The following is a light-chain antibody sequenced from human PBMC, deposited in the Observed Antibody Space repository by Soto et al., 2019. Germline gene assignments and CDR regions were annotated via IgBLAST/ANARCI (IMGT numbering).Light chain of an antibody. CDR3: QQYGSSPQT. J-gene: IGKJ1*01. CDR1: QCVSSN. V-gene: IGKV3-20*01. CDR2: GAS. Sequence: EIVMTQTPSTLSVSPGERSTLSLRAIQCVSSNLAWYQQKPGQAPRLLIYGASTRATGIPDRFSGSGSGTDFTLTISRLEPEDFAVYYCQQYGSSPQTFGQGTKVDIK.